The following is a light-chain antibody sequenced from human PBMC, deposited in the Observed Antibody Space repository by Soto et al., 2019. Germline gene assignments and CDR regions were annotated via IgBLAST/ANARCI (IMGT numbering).Light chain of an antibody. CDR3: QQSYSTPIT. CDR2: AAS. J-gene: IGKJ5*01. CDR1: QSISNY. V-gene: IGKV1-39*01. Sequence: DIQMTQSPSSLSASLGDRVAITXRASQSISNYFNWYHQKPGKAPKVLIYAASNLQSGVPSRFSGSGSGTDFTLTISSLQPEDFAAYYCQQSYSTPITFGQGTRLDI.